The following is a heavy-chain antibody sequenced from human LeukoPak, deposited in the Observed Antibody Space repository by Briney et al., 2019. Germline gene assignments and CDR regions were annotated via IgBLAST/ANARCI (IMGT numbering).Heavy chain of an antibody. V-gene: IGHV3-21*01. D-gene: IGHD3-22*01. Sequence: GGSLRLSCAASGFTFSSYSMNWVRQAPGKGLEWVSSISSSSSNIYYADSVKGRFTISRDNAKNSLYLQMNSLRAEDTAVYYCASLALYDSSGYYPYSAPLNYWGQGTLVTVSS. CDR1: GFTFSSYS. CDR2: ISSSSSNI. J-gene: IGHJ4*02. CDR3: ASLALYDSSGYYPYSAPLNY.